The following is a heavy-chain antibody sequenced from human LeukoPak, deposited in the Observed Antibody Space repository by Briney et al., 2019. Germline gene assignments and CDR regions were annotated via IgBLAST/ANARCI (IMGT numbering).Heavy chain of an antibody. CDR1: GFTVSSNY. CDR3: ASGSGSYRTPYYYMDV. CDR2: IYSGGST. D-gene: IGHD3-10*01. V-gene: IGHV3-53*01. Sequence: GGSLRLSCVASGFTVSSNYMSWVRQAPGKGLEWVSVIYSGGSTHYADSVKGRFTISRDNSENTLYLQMNSLRAEDTAVYYCASGSGSYRTPYYYMDVWGTGTTVTVSS. J-gene: IGHJ6*03.